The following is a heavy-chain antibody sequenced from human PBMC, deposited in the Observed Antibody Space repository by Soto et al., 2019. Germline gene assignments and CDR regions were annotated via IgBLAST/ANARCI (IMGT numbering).Heavy chain of an antibody. CDR2: IDNDGSRT. V-gene: IGHV3-74*01. D-gene: IGHD6-19*01. J-gene: IGHJ4*01. Sequence: EVQLVESGGGLVQPGRSLRLSCAASGFTFSSYGLHWVRQPPGKGLVWVARIDNDGSRTDYADSVKGRFTISRDNAKNTVYIRMNSLRAEVTAVAYGVRDQAEEETRFDLWGQGTLVTVSS. CDR1: GFTFSSYG. CDR3: VRDQAEEETRFDL.